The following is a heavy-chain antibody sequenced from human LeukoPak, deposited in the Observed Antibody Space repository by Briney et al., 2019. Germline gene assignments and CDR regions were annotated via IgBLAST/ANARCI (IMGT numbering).Heavy chain of an antibody. V-gene: IGHV1-18*01. D-gene: IGHD6-13*01. CDR1: GYTFTSYG. CDR3: ARDTREEQLVRNGYYYYGMDV. Sequence: GASVKVSCKASGYTFTSYGISWVRQAPGQGLEWMGWISAYNGNTNYAQKLQGRVTMTTDTSTSTAYMELRSLRSDDTAVYYCARDTREEQLVRNGYYYYGMDVWGQGTTVTVSS. CDR2: ISAYNGNT. J-gene: IGHJ6*02.